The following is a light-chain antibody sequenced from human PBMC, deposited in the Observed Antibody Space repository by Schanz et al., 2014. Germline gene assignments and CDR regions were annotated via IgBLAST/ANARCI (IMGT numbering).Light chain of an antibody. Sequence: AIQLTQSPSSLSASVGDRVTITCRASQDIRSALAWYQQKPGKPPNLLIYEACSLESGVASRLSGSGSGTDHTLSSSSLQPEDCATYYCQQGDNPLTFGGGTMGQSK. J-gene: IGKJ4*01. V-gene: IGKV1D-13*01. CDR2: EAC. CDR1: QDIRSA. CDR3: QQGDNPLT.